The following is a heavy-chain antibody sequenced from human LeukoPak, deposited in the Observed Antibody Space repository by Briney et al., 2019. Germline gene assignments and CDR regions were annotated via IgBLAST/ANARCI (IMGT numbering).Heavy chain of an antibody. J-gene: IGHJ5*02. Sequence: SETLSLTCTVSGDSISSSGYYWGWIRQPPGKGLEWIGSIYYSGSTYYNPSLKSRVTISVDTSKNQFSLKLSFVTAADTAVYYCARDLAAAGRDRQLPPNWFDPWGQGTLVTVSS. V-gene: IGHV4-39*07. CDR1: GDSISSSGYY. CDR3: ARDLAAAGRDRQLPPNWFDP. CDR2: IYYSGST. D-gene: IGHD6-13*01.